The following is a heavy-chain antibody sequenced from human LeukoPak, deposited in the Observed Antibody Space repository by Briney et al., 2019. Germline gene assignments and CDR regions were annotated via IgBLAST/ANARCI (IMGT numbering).Heavy chain of an antibody. D-gene: IGHD4-17*01. Sequence: GGSLRLSCAASGFTFSSYSMNWVRQAPGKGLEWVSGISGSGGSTFYADSVKGRFAISRDNSKDTLSLQMNSLRAEDTAVYYCAKYHGDTPTDLDYWGQGTLVTVSS. CDR1: GFTFSSYS. CDR2: ISGSGGST. V-gene: IGHV3-23*01. J-gene: IGHJ4*02. CDR3: AKYHGDTPTDLDY.